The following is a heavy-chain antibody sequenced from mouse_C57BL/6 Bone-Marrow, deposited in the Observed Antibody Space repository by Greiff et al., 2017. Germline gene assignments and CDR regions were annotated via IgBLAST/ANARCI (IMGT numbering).Heavy chain of an antibody. CDR2: IRSKSSNYAT. CDR1: GFTFNTYA. Sequence: EVMLVESGGGLVQPKGSLKLSCAASGFTFNTYAMHWVRQAPGQGLEWVARIRSKSSNYATYYADSVKDRFTISRDDSQSMLYLQMNNLKTEDTAVYYCVRFGRVEGAMDYWGQGTSVTVSS. D-gene: IGHD1-1*01. CDR3: VRFGRVEGAMDY. J-gene: IGHJ4*01. V-gene: IGHV10-3*01.